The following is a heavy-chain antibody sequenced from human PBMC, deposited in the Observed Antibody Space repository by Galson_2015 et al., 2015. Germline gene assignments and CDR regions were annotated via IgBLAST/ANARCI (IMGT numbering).Heavy chain of an antibody. CDR2: ISSDGSNK. Sequence: SLRLSCAASGFTFSNYGMHWVRQAPGKGLEWVAVISSDGSNKYYADSVKGRLTVSRDNSKNTVYLQMNSLRAEDTAVYYCAKTYSVGTAVLYYYGMDVWGQGTTVTVSS. J-gene: IGHJ6*02. V-gene: IGHV3-30*18. D-gene: IGHD1-7*01. CDR1: GFTFSNYG. CDR3: AKTYSVGTAVLYYYGMDV.